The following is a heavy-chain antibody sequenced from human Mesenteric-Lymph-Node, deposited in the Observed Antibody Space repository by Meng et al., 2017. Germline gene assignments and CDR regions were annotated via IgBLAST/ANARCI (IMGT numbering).Heavy chain of an antibody. CDR2: ITSSGAYI. CDR1: GFTFGAHS. V-gene: IGHV3-21*01. CDR3: AREIAVAGKKVYYFDY. D-gene: IGHD6-19*01. J-gene: IGHJ4*02. Sequence: GESLKISCAASGFTFGAHSMNWVRQAPGKGLEWLSAITSSGAYIYYADSVKGRFTISRDNAKNSLYLQMNSLRAEDTAVYYCAREIAVAGKKVYYFDYWGQGTLVTVSS.